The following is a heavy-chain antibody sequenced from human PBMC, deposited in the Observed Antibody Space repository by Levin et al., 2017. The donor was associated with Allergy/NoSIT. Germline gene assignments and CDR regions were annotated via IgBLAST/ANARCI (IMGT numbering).Heavy chain of an antibody. CDR3: ARIPNYYDSSAYNYFLPWAFDL. V-gene: IGHV2-26*01. Sequence: KWSGPTLVKPTETLTLTCTVSGFSLNNARVGVTWIRQPPGKALEWLAHIFSNDRKSYSTSLKSRLTVFKDTSKSQVVLTMTSMDPVDSATYYCARIPNYYDSSAYNYFLPWAFDLWGQGTTVTVSS. CDR2: IFSNDRK. D-gene: IGHD3-22*01. J-gene: IGHJ3*01. CDR1: GFSLNNARVG.